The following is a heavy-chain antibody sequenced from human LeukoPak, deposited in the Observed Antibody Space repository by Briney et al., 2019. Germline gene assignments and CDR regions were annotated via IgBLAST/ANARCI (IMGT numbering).Heavy chain of an antibody. V-gene: IGHV3-23*01. CDR3: ARLKYTSSYYTWFDP. J-gene: IGHJ5*02. CDR1: GFTFNRYA. Sequence: GGSLRLSCAASGFTFNRYAMNWVRQAPGKGLEWVSTISDSGDQTYSADSVKGRFTGSRDNSNNTLYLQMNSLRAEDTAVYYCARLKYTSSYYTWFDPWGQGTLVTVSS. CDR2: ISDSGDQT. D-gene: IGHD6-13*01.